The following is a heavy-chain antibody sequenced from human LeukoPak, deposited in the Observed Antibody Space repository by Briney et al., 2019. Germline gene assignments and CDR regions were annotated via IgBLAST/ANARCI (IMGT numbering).Heavy chain of an antibody. J-gene: IGHJ4*02. CDR1: GDSISSYY. V-gene: IGHV4-39*01. Sequence: PSETLSLTCTVSGDSISSYYWGWIRQPPGKGLEWIGSIYYSGSTYYNPSLKSRVTISVDTSKNQFSLKLSSVTAADTAVYYCARQGQWLATYYFDYWGQGTLVTVSS. CDR2: IYYSGST. D-gene: IGHD6-19*01. CDR3: ARQGQWLATYYFDY.